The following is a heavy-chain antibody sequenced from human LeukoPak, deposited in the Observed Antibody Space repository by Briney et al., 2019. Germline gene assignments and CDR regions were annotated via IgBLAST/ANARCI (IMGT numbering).Heavy chain of an antibody. J-gene: IGHJ5*02. CDR3: ARDRERWSTYWFDP. D-gene: IGHD4-23*01. Sequence: SVKVSCKASGGTFSSYTISWVRQAPGQGLEWMGRISAILGIANYAQKFQGRVTITADKSTSTAYMELRSLRSEDTAVYYCARDRERWSTYWFDPWGQGTLVTVSS. CDR1: GGTFSSYT. CDR2: ISAILGIA. V-gene: IGHV1-69*04.